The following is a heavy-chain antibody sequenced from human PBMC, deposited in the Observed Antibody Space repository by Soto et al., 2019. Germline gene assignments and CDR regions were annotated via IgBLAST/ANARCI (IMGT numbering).Heavy chain of an antibody. CDR3: AKPHYDILDY. V-gene: IGHV3-23*01. Sequence: VQLLESGGGLVQPGGSLRLSCAASGFTFSSYAMSWVRQAPGKGLEWVSAIKGRFTISRDDSKDTLYLQMNSLRAEDTAIYYCAKPHYDILDYWGQGTLVTVSS. D-gene: IGHD3-9*01. J-gene: IGHJ4*02. CDR2: I. CDR1: GFTFSSYA.